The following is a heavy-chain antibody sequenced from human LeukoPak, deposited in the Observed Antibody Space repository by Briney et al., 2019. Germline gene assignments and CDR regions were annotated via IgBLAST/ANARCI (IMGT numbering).Heavy chain of an antibody. CDR1: GGSISSSSYY. CDR3: ARLDDSSGWLPFDY. D-gene: IGHD6-19*01. J-gene: IGHJ4*02. CDR2: IYYSGST. Sequence: PSETLSLTCTVSGGSISSSSYYWGWIRQPPGKGLEWIGSIYYSGSTYYNPSLKSRVTISVDTSKNQFSLKLSSVTAADTAVYYCARLDDSSGWLPFDYWGQGTLVTVSS. V-gene: IGHV4-39*01.